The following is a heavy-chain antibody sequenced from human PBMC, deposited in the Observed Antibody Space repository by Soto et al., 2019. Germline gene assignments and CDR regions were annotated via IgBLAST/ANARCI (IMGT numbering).Heavy chain of an antibody. CDR2: VNNNGNT. V-gene: IGHV4-59*08. CDR3: ARHNYGSGSTYFDY. D-gene: IGHD3-10*01. CDR1: GGSVSGYH. J-gene: IGHJ4*02. Sequence: PSETLSLTCNVSGGSVSGYHWSWIRQPPGKGLEWIGYVNNNGNTDYNPSLKSRVTISVDTSKNQFSLYLNSVTAADTAIYYCARHNYGSGSTYFDYWGQGTLVTVSS.